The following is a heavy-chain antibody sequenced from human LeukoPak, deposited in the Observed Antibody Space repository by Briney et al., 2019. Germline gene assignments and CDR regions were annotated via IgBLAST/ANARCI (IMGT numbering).Heavy chain of an antibody. D-gene: IGHD3-16*01. CDR3: ARAVMAAYAFDL. CDR1: GGSFSGYY. CDR2: INHSGST. Sequence: SETLSLTCAVYGGSFSGYYWSWIRQPPGKGLEWIGEINHSGSTNYNPSLKSRVTISVDTSKNQFSLKLSSVTAADTAVYYCARAVMAAYAFDLWGQGTMVTVSS. V-gene: IGHV4-34*01. J-gene: IGHJ3*01.